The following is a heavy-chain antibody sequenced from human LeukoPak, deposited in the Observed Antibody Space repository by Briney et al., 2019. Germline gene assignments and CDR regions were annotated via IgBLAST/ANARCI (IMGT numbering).Heavy chain of an antibody. CDR2: IYSGGST. CDR1: GFTVRSNY. J-gene: IGHJ4*02. D-gene: IGHD1-26*01. CDR3: AREGTWSYYYDY. Sequence: GGSPRLSCAASGFTVRSNYMNWVRQAPGKGLEWVSVIYSGGSTYYADPVKGRFTISRDNSKNTLYLQMNSLRAEDTAVYYCAREGTWSYYYDYWGQGTLVTVSS. V-gene: IGHV3-66*01.